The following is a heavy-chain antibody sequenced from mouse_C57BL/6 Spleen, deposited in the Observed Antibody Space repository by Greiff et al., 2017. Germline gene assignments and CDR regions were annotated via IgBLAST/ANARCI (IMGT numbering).Heavy chain of an antibody. Sequence: EVQLQESGAELVRPGVSVKLSCTASGFNIKDSYMPWVKQTPEQGLEWIGRIDPEDGDTKYAPKFQGKATMTAATSSSTAYLQLSSMTSEDTSVYYYTGAHYGSSYDYFDYWGQGTTLTVSS. J-gene: IGHJ2*01. V-gene: IGHV14-1*01. CDR1: GFNIKDSY. CDR2: IDPEDGDT. CDR3: TGAHYGSSYDYFDY. D-gene: IGHD1-1*01.